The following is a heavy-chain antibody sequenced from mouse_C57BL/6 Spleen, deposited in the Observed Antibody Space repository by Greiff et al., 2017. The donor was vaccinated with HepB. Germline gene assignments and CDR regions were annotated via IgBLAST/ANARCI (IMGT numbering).Heavy chain of an antibody. V-gene: IGHV5-9-1*02. D-gene: IGHD2-1*01. Sequence: EVMLVESGEGLVKPGGSLKLSCAASGFTFSSYAMSWVRQTPEKRLEWVAYISSGGDYIYYADTVKGRFTISRDNARNTLYLQMSSLKSEDTAMYYCTREDGNYGFAYWGQGTLVTVSA. J-gene: IGHJ3*01. CDR3: TREDGNYGFAY. CDR2: ISSGGDYI. CDR1: GFTFSSYA.